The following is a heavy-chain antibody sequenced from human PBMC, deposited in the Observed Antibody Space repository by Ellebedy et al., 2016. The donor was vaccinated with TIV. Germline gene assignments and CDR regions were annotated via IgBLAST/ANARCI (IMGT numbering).Heavy chain of an antibody. CDR2: INPNSGGT. J-gene: IGHJ6*02. D-gene: IGHD2-15*01. CDR1: GYTFTSYA. Sequence: ASVKVSCKASGYTFTSYAMHWVRQAPGQGLEWMGWINPNSGGTNYAQKFQGWVTMTRDTSISTAYMELRSLRSDDTAVYYCARETCSGGSCWDGMDVWGQGTTVTVSS. V-gene: IGHV1-2*04. CDR3: ARETCSGGSCWDGMDV.